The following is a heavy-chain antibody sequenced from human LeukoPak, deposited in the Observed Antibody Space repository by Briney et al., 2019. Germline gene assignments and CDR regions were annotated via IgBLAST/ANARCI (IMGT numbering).Heavy chain of an antibody. CDR3: AREGPPRYFDWLSITPEPESWFDP. CDR1: GGSISSTSYY. D-gene: IGHD3-9*01. J-gene: IGHJ5*02. V-gene: IGHV4-39*07. Sequence: SETLSLTCTVSGGSISSTSYYWGWIPQPQGEGLGWMGSTYYIGRTYYNPSLKSRVTISVDTSKNQFSLKLSSVTAADTAVYYCAREGPPRYFDWLSITPEPESWFDPWGQGTLVTVSS. CDR2: TYYIGRT.